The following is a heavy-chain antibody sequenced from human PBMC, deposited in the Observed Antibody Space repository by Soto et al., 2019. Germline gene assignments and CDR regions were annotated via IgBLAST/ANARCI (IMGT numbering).Heavy chain of an antibody. CDR1: EFTFSSNA. V-gene: IGHV3-23*01. D-gene: IGHD2-21*01. Sequence: GGSLRPSCPASEFTFSSNAMSWVRQAPGKGLEWVSAISGSGGSTYYADSVKGRFTISRDNSKNTLYLQMNSLRAEDTAVYYCAKGIEDYYYYYMDVWGKGTTVTVSS. CDR3: AKGIEDYYYYYMDV. CDR2: ISGSGGST. J-gene: IGHJ6*03.